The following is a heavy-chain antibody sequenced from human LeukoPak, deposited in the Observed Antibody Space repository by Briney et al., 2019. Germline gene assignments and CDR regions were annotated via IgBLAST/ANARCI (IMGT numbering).Heavy chain of an antibody. CDR3: ARGGCSGGTCYGYYFYYYMDV. CDR2: INPAGGST. D-gene: IGHD2-15*01. CDR1: GYTFTGYY. J-gene: IGHJ6*03. V-gene: IGHV1-46*01. Sequence: ASVKVSCKASGYTFTGYYMHWVRQAPGQGLEWMGLINPAGGSTGYAQKFQGRVTMTRDMSTSTDYMELSSLRSEDTAIYYCARGGCSGGTCYGYYFYYYMDVWGKGTTVTVSS.